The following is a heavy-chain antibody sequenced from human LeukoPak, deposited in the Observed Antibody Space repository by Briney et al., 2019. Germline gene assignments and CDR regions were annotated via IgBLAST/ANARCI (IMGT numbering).Heavy chain of an antibody. J-gene: IGHJ4*02. V-gene: IGHV1-2*02. CDR2: INPNSGGT. D-gene: IGHD6-19*01. CDR3: ARARIAVAGRGFTY. Sequence: GSVPVSCMASGDTFTGYYMHWVRQAPGQGLEWVGWINPNSGGTNYAQKFQGRVTMTRDTSISTAYMELSRLRSDDTAVYYCARARIAVAGRGFTYWGQGTLVTVSS. CDR1: GDTFTGYY.